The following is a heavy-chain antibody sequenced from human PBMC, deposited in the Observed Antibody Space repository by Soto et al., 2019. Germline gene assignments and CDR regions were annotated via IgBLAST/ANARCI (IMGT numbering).Heavy chain of an antibody. CDR1: GFSFSSYG. Sequence: EEQLLESGGGLVQPGGSLRLSCAASGFSFSSYGMSWVRQAPGKGLEWVSGISGGGDSTYYADSVKSRFTISRDKSRNSLYLQMNSLRAEDTAVYYRARGQDDYGDSDVWFDPWGQGTLVSVSS. CDR3: ARGQDDYGDSDVWFDP. D-gene: IGHD4-17*01. J-gene: IGHJ5*02. CDR2: ISGGGDST. V-gene: IGHV3-23*01.